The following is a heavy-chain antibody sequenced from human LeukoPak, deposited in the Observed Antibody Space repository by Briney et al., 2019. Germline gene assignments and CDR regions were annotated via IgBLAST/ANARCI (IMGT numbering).Heavy chain of an antibody. CDR3: ARGRNVVLRFLEWLSKFDY. D-gene: IGHD3-3*01. J-gene: IGHJ4*02. CDR2: IYTSGST. V-gene: IGHV4-61*02. CDR1: GGSISSGSYY. Sequence: PSQTLSLTCTVSGGSISSGSYYWSWIRQPAGKGLEWIGRIYTSGSTNYNPSLKSRVTILVDMSKNQFSLKLSSVTAADTAVYYCARGRNVVLRFLEWLSKFDYWGQGTLVTVSS.